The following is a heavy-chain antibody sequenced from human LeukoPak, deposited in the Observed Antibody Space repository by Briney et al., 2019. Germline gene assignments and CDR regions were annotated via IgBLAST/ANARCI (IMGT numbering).Heavy chain of an antibody. J-gene: IGHJ6*03. V-gene: IGHV4-4*09. Sequence: PSETLSLTCTVSGGSISSYYWSSIRQPPGKGLEWIGYIYATGTTNYNPSLKSRVTISVDTYKNQFSLKLSSVTAADTAVYYCARARYDFWSGYPRDQYYYYYDMDVWGKGTTVTVSS. CDR1: GGSISSYY. CDR3: ARARYDFWSGYPRDQYYYYYDMDV. CDR2: IYATGTT. D-gene: IGHD3-3*01.